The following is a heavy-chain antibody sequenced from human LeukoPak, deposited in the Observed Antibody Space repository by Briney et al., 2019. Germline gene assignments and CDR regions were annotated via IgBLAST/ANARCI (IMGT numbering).Heavy chain of an antibody. CDR3: ARGGFSSGWPPFYNWFDP. J-gene: IGHJ5*02. Sequence: ASVKVSCKASGYTFTSYAMHWVRQAPGQRLGWMGWINAGNGNTKYSQKFQGRVTITRDTSASTAYMELSSLRSEDTAVYYCARGGFSSGWPPFYNWFDPWGQGTLVTVSS. V-gene: IGHV1-3*01. CDR1: GYTFTSYA. D-gene: IGHD6-19*01. CDR2: INAGNGNT.